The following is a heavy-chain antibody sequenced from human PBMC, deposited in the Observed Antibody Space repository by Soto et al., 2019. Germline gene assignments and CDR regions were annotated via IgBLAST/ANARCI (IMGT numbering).Heavy chain of an antibody. J-gene: IGHJ5*02. CDR1: GFTFSSYG. CDR3: AKDRVMITFGGVLDP. Sequence: QVQLVESGGGVVQPGRSLRLSCAASGFTFSSYGMHWVRQAPGKGLEWVAVISYDGSNKYYADSVKGRFTISRDNSKNTLYLQMNSQRAEDTAVYYCAKDRVMITFGGVLDPWGQGTLVTVSS. D-gene: IGHD3-16*01. CDR2: ISYDGSNK. V-gene: IGHV3-30*18.